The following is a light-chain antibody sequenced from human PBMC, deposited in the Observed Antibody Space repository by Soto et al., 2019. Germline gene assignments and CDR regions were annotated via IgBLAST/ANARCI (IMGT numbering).Light chain of an antibody. CDR2: QTS. CDR3: QHYSNWQTWT. V-gene: IGKV3D-15*01. J-gene: IGKJ1*01. Sequence: EIVLTQSPATLSSFPGDRVTLSCRASQYINTRLAWYQHRPGQSPRLLIYQTSLRAAGIPARFSASGSGTDFTLTISSLQSEDFAVYYCQHYSNWQTWTFGQGTKVDIK. CDR1: QYINTR.